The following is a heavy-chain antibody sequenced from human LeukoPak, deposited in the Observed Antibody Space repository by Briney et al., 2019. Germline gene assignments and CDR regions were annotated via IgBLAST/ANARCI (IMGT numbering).Heavy chain of an antibody. V-gene: IGHV4-39*01. CDR1: GGSISSSSYY. J-gene: IGHJ3*02. Sequence: PSETLSLTCTVSGGSISSSSYYWGWIRQPPGKGLEWIGSIYYSGSTYYNPSLKSRVTISVDTSKNQFSLKLSSVTAADTAVYYCARPYHYYDSSGYYLDAFDIWGQGTMVTVSS. CDR2: IYYSGST. D-gene: IGHD3-22*01. CDR3: ARPYHYYDSSGYYLDAFDI.